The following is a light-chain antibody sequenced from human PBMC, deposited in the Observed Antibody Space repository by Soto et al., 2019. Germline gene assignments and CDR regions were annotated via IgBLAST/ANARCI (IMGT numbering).Light chain of an antibody. CDR2: KAS. J-gene: IGKJ1*01. V-gene: IGKV1-5*03. CDR1: QTISSW. Sequence: DIQMTQSPSTLSGSVADRVTIPCRASQTISSWLAWYQQKPGKAPKLLIYKASTLKSGVPSRFSGSGSGTEFTLTISSLQPDDFATYYCQHYNSYSEAFGQGTKVDI. CDR3: QHYNSYSEA.